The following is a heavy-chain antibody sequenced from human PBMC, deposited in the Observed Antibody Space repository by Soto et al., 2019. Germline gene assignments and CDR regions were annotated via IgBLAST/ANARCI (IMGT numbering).Heavy chain of an antibody. Sequence: GGSLRLSCAASGFTFDDYAMHWVRQAPGKGLEWVSGISWNSGSIGYADSVKGRFTISRDNAKNSLYLQMNSLRAEDTALYYCAKGGVVVAATFNYWGQGTLVTVS. J-gene: IGHJ4*02. V-gene: IGHV3-9*01. CDR1: GFTFDDYA. CDR3: AKGGVVVAATFNY. CDR2: ISWNSGSI. D-gene: IGHD2-15*01.